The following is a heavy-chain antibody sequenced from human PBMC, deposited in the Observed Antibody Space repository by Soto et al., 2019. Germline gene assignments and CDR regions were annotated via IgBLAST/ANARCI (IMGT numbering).Heavy chain of an antibody. D-gene: IGHD3-22*01. V-gene: IGHV3-23*01. CDR3: AKCQRWGWIVVVPYFDY. CDR1: GFTFSSYA. J-gene: IGHJ4*02. Sequence: PGGSLRLSCAASGFTFSSYAMSWVRQAPGKWLEWVSAISGSGGSTYYADSVKGRFTISRDNSKNTLYLQMNSLRAEDTAVYYCAKCQRWGWIVVVPYFDYWGQGTLVTVSS. CDR2: ISGSGGST.